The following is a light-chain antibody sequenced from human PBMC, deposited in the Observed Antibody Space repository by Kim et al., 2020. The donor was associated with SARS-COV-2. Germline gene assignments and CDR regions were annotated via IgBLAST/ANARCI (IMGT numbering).Light chain of an antibody. V-gene: IGKV1D-13*01. Sequence: ASVGDRVNIPCRTSQDIRNHLAWYQQKAGTPPRLLIYDVSTLESGVPSRFSGRGSGTEFTLTISSLQPEDFATYYCQQFNNFPPTFGGGTKVDIK. CDR1: QDIRNH. CDR3: QQFNNFPPT. CDR2: DVS. J-gene: IGKJ4*02.